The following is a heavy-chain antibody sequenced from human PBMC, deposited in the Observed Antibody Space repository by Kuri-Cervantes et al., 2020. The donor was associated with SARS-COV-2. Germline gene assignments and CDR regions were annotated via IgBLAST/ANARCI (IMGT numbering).Heavy chain of an antibody. CDR3: GKVSWLQLWHRYSDS. CDR2: IYTSGST. CDR1: GGSISSGSYY. Sequence: SETLSLTCTVSGGSISSGSYYWSWIRQPAGKGLEWIGYIYTSGSTNYNPSLKGRVTISLDPSNNQVSLRLTSATAADTAVYYCGKVSWLQLWHRYSDSWGQGTLVTVSS. J-gene: IGHJ4*02. D-gene: IGHD1-1*01. V-gene: IGHV4-61*09.